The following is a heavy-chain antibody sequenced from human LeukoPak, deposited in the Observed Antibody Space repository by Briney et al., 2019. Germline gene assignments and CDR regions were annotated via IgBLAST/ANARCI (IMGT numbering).Heavy chain of an antibody. Sequence: SETLSLTCAVSGGSISSGGYSWSWIREPPGKGLEWIGYIYHSGSTYYNPSLKSRVTISVDRSKNQFSLKLSSVTAADTAVYYCARLVAATGNFDYWGQGTLVTVSS. J-gene: IGHJ4*02. CDR2: IYHSGST. CDR1: GGSISSGGYS. D-gene: IGHD6-13*01. CDR3: ARLVAATGNFDY. V-gene: IGHV4-30-2*01.